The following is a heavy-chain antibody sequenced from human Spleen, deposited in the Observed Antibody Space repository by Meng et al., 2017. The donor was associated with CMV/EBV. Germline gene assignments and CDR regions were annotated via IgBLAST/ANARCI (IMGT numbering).Heavy chain of an antibody. Sequence: GPGLGKRSEPLSLTCKGCGGYISSSSYYWGWIRQPPGKGLEWIGSIYYSGSTNYNPSLKSRVTISVDTSKNQFSLKLSSVTAADTAVYYCARPLHDPGIAAAGTPNWFDPWGQGTLVTVSS. CDR3: ARPLHDPGIAAAGTPNWFDP. V-gene: IGHV4-39*07. D-gene: IGHD6-13*01. CDR2: IYYSGST. CDR1: GGYISSSSYY. J-gene: IGHJ5*02.